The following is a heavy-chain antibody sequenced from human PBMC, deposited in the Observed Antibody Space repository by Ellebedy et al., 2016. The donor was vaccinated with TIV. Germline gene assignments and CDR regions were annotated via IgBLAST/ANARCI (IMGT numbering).Heavy chain of an antibody. CDR3: ARDSPYCSSTSCPITWFDP. D-gene: IGHD2-2*01. CDR1: GYTFTSYG. CDR2: ISAYNGNT. J-gene: IGHJ5*02. Sequence: ASVKVSXXASGYTFTSYGISWVRQAPGQGLEWMGWISAYNGNTNYAENLQGRVTMTTDTSTSTAYVELRSLRSDDTAVYNCARDSPYCSSTSCPITWFDPWGQGTLVTVSS. V-gene: IGHV1-18*04.